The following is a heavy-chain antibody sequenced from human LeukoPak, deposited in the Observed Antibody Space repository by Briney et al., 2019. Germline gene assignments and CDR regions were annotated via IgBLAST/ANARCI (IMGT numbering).Heavy chain of an antibody. J-gene: IGHJ5*02. CDR3: ARDPTYSNWFDP. CDR1: GGTFSSYA. D-gene: IGHD2-21*01. CDR2: IIPILGIA. V-gene: IGHV1-69*04. Sequence: ASVKVSCKASGGTFSSYAISWVRQAPGQGLEWMGRIIPILGIANYAQKFQGRVTITADKSTSTAYMELSSLRSEDTAVYYCARDPTYSNWFDPWGQGTLVTVSS.